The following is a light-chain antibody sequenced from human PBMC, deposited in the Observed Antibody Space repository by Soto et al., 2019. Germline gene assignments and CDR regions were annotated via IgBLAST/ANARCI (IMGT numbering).Light chain of an antibody. V-gene: IGLV4-60*02. CDR1: SGHSSYI. CDR2: LEVSGSY. CDR3: ETWDNNILV. Sequence: QSVLTQSSSASASLGSSVKLTCTLSSGHSSYIIAWHQQQPGTAPRYLMKLEVSGSYNKGSGGPDRFSGSSSGADRYLTISNLQFEDEAEYYCETWDNNILVFGGGTKLTVL. J-gene: IGLJ2*01.